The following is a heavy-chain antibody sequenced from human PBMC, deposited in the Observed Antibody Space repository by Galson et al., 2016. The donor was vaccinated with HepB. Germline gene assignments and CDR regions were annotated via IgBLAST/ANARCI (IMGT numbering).Heavy chain of an antibody. Sequence: SVKVSCKASGFTFTSSAVQWVRQARGQRLEWIGWIVVGSGNTIYAQKFQERVTITRDMSTSTTYMELSSLRSEDTAVYYCAADPTVIAVGGRLPYYMDVWGKGTTVTVSS. CDR3: AADPTVIAVGGRLPYYMDV. CDR2: IVVGSGNT. J-gene: IGHJ6*03. CDR1: GFTFTSSA. D-gene: IGHD6-13*01. V-gene: IGHV1-58*01.